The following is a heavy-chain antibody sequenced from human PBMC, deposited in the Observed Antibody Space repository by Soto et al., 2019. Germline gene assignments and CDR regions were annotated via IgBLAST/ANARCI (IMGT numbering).Heavy chain of an antibody. V-gene: IGHV3-30*03. J-gene: IGHJ4*02. D-gene: IGHD5-18*01. CDR3: ARTWIQLWNFDY. CDR1: GFTFSSYD. CDR2: ISYDGSNK. Sequence: PGGSLRLSCAASGFTFSSYDMHWVRQAPGKGLEWVAVISYDGSNKYYADSVKGRFTISRDNSKNTLYLQMNSLRAEDTAVYYCARTWIQLWNFDYWGQGTLVTVSS.